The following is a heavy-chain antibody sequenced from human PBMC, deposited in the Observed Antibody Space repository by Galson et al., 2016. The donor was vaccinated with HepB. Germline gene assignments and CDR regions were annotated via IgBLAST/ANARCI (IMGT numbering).Heavy chain of an antibody. CDR3: ARGRRGKYDFLTGYTKGLYNYFDP. CDR1: GFTFSDYY. Sequence: SLRLSCAASGFTFSDYYMSWIRQAPGKGLECVSHISSSSSFTNYADSVKGRFIISRDNVKNSLYLQMNSLRAEDTAVYFCARGRRGKYDFLTGYTKGLYNYFDPWGQGPLVTVSS. D-gene: IGHD3-9*01. V-gene: IGHV3-11*06. J-gene: IGHJ5*02. CDR2: ISSSSSFT.